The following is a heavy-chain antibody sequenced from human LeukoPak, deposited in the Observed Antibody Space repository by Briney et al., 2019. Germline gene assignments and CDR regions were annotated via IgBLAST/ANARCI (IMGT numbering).Heavy chain of an antibody. CDR1: GFTFSSYS. D-gene: IGHD3-22*01. Sequence: GGSLRLSCAASGFTFSSYSMNWVRQAPGKGLEWVSSISSSSSYIYYADSVKGRFTISRDNAKNSLYLQMNSLRAEDTAVYYCARAMFYYDSSGYYAWFDPWGQGTLVTVSS. CDR3: ARAMFYYDSSGYYAWFDP. J-gene: IGHJ5*02. CDR2: ISSSSSYI. V-gene: IGHV3-21*04.